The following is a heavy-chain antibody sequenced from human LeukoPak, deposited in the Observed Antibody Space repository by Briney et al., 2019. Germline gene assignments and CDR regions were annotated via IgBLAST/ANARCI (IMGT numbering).Heavy chain of an antibody. CDR1: GYTLTELS. J-gene: IGHJ4*02. CDR3: ATELATVITTARHY. D-gene: IGHD4-23*01. Sequence: ASVKVSCKVSGYTLTELSMHWVRHAPGKGLEWMGGFDPEDDKTIYAQKFQGRVTMTEDTSTDTAYMELSSLRSEDTAVYYCATELATVITTARHYWGQGTLVTVSS. V-gene: IGHV1-24*01. CDR2: FDPEDDKT.